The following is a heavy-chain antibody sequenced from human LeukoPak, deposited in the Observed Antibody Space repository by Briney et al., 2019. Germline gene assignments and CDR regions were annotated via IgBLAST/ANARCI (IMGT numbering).Heavy chain of an antibody. CDR3: AKDPSSLAAAGTWFDY. J-gene: IGHJ4*02. CDR2: ISWNSGSI. CDR1: GFTFDDYA. Sequence: GGSLRLSCAASGFTFDDYAMHWVRQAPRKGLEWVSGISWNSGSIGYADSVKGRFTISRDNAKNSLYLQMNSLRAEDTALYYCAKDPSSLAAAGTWFDYWGQGTLVTVSS. V-gene: IGHV3-9*01. D-gene: IGHD6-13*01.